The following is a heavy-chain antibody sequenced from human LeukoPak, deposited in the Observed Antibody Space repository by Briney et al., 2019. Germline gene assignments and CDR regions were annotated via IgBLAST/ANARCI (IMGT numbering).Heavy chain of an antibody. V-gene: IGHV3-NL1*01. CDR1: GFTFSSYG. CDR2: ISGSGGST. D-gene: IGHD3-3*01. J-gene: IGHJ4*02. CDR3: AKEITIFGVVSPFDY. Sequence: GGSLRLSCAASGFTFSSYGMHWVRQAPGKGLEWVSAISGSGGSTYYADSVKGRFTISRDNSKNTLYLQMNSLRAEDTAVYYCAKEITIFGVVSPFDYWGQGTLVTVSS.